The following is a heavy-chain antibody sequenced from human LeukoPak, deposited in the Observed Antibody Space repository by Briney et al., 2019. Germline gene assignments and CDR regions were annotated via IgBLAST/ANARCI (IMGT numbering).Heavy chain of an antibody. J-gene: IGHJ3*02. CDR1: GGSISSGGYY. Sequence: SQTLSLTCTVSGGSISSGGYYWSWIRQHPGKGLEWIGYIYYSGSTYYNPSLKSRVTISVDTSKNQFSLKLSSVTAADTAVYYCARGPYDSSGYYYVPRGAFDIWGQGTMVTVSS. CDR3: ARGPYDSSGYYYVPRGAFDI. D-gene: IGHD3-22*01. V-gene: IGHV4-31*03. CDR2: IYYSGST.